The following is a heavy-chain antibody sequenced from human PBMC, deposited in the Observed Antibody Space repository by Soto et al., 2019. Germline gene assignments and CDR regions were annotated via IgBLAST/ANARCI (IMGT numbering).Heavy chain of an antibody. CDR1: GYTFTSYY. Sequence: GASVKVSRKASGYTFTSYYINWVRHATGQGLEWMGWINPNSGNTGYAQKFQGILSMTRSTSINTAYMELSSLTSEDTAVYYCSRDSCSGGSCFFLDCWGLLTLVTVSS. V-gene: IGHV1-8*01. CDR2: INPNSGNT. J-gene: IGHJ4*02. CDR3: SRDSCSGGSCFFLDC. D-gene: IGHD2-15*01.